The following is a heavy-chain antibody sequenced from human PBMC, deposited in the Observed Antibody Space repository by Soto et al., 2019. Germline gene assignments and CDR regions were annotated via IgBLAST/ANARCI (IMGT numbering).Heavy chain of an antibody. CDR2: ISTYNGNT. D-gene: IGHD2-8*01. CDR3: ARDEYNNGRNWLNP. J-gene: IGHJ5*02. Sequence: ASVEVSCKASGYSFSNSGFSWMRQARGQGLEWMGWISTYNGNTNYAQKFQGRLSMTRDTSTTTAFMELTTLRSDDTAVYYCARDEYNNGRNWLNPWGQGTLVTVSS. V-gene: IGHV1-18*01. CDR1: GYSFSNSG.